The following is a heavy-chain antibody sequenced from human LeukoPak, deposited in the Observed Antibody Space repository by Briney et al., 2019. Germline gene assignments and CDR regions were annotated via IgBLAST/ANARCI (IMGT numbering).Heavy chain of an antibody. V-gene: IGHV3-30-3*02. Sequence: PGGSLRLSCAASGFTFSSYAMHWVRQAPGKGLEWVAVISYDGSNKYYADSVKGRFTISRDNSKNTLYLQMNSLRAEDTAVYYCAKSSGIAARPAGYYYGMDVWGQGTTVTVSS. J-gene: IGHJ6*02. D-gene: IGHD6-6*01. CDR3: AKSSGIAARPAGYYYGMDV. CDR1: GFTFSSYA. CDR2: ISYDGSNK.